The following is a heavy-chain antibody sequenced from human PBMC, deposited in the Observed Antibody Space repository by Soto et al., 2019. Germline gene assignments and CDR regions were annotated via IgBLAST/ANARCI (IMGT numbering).Heavy chain of an antibody. V-gene: IGHV1-69*13. CDR1: GGTFSSYA. Sequence: GASVKVSCKASGGTFSSYAISWVRQAPGQGLEWMGGIIPIFGTANYAQKFQGRVTITADESTSTAYMELSSLRSEDTAVYYCAREYEYCSGGSCYGYWGQGTLVTVSS. D-gene: IGHD2-15*01. J-gene: IGHJ4*02. CDR3: AREYEYCSGGSCYGY. CDR2: IIPIFGTA.